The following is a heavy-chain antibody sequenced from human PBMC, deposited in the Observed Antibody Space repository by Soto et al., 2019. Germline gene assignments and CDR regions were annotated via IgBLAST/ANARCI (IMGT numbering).Heavy chain of an antibody. CDR3: ARNQALPGIHLDN. V-gene: IGHV3-48*01. CDR1: GFTFSIYS. CDR2: ISYSSSTI. Sequence: PGGSLRLSCAASGFTFSIYSMNWVRQAPGKGLEWVSYISYSSSTIYYADSVKGRFTISRDNAKNSLYLQMNSLRAEDTAVYYCARNQALPGIHLDNWGQGTLVTVSS. J-gene: IGHJ4*02. D-gene: IGHD6-19*01.